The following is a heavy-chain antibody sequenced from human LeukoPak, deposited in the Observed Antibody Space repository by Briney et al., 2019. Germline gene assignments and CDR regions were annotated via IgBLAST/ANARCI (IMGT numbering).Heavy chain of an antibody. J-gene: IGHJ5*02. V-gene: IGHV3-66*02. D-gene: IGHD3-10*01. CDR2: IYSGGST. CDR3: ARDTGFYYGSGGPT. Sequence: GGSLRLSCAAPGFTVSSNYMSWVRQAPGKGLEWVSVIYSGGSTYYADSVKGRFTISRDNSKNTLYLQMNSLRAEDTAVYYCARDTGFYYGSGGPTWGQGTLVTVSS. CDR1: GFTVSSNY.